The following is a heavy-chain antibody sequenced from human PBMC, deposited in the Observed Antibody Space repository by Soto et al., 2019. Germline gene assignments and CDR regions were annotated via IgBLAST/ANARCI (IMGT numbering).Heavy chain of an antibody. CDR2: MLYDGST. V-gene: IGHV4-31*03. J-gene: IGHJ4*02. Sequence: SQTLSLTCSVSGGSLSRGGNYWGWNRQHPGKGMEWIGYMLYDGSTFHDPSLQSRVTTSTDTPKNMLSLEVTIVPSAGSAVVFCARTKVGHSTPSDFWGQGTLVTVS. D-gene: IGHD1-26*01. CDR3: ARTKVGHSTPSDF. CDR1: GGSLSRGGNY.